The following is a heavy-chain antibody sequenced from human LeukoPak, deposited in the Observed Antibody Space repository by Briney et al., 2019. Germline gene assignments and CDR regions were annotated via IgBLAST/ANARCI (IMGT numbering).Heavy chain of an antibody. CDR3: ATLPYYYDSSGSYYFDY. CDR1: GFIFSDYG. V-gene: IGHV3-30*02. D-gene: IGHD3-22*01. Sequence: PGGSLRLSCGVSGFIFSDYGMHWVRQAPGKGLEWVASIRFDGSNNYYADSVKGRFTISRDNSRNTLYLQMTSLRPEDTAVYYCATLPYYYDSSGSYYFDYWGQGTLVTVFS. J-gene: IGHJ4*02. CDR2: IRFDGSNN.